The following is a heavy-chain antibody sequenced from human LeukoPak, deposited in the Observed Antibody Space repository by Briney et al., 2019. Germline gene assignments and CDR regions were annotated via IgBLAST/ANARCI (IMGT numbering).Heavy chain of an antibody. CDR2: ISTGGSTI. D-gene: IGHD6-19*01. CDR3: ASRIAVGDDAFDI. V-gene: IGHV3-11*04. Sequence: PGGSLRLSCAASGFTFSDYDMSWIRQAPGKGLEWVSYISTGGSTIEFADSVEGRFTISRDNAKNSLYLQMNSLRAEDTAVYYCASRIAVGDDAFDIWGQGTMVTVSS. CDR1: GFTFSDYD. J-gene: IGHJ3*02.